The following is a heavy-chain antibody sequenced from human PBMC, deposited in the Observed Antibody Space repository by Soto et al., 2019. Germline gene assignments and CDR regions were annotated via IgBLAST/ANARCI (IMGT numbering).Heavy chain of an antibody. CDR1: GATFSTTG. V-gene: IGHV1-69*12. Sequence: QVQLVQSGAEVRKPGSSLRVSCKSSGATFSTTGISWVRQAPGQGLEWMGGIIPLFGTPKYARKFQGRVSITAEVSITTVYMELNSLMHVDGAVSDCARASYVICGGDPCDRLDSSFDSWGQGSMVIVSS. D-gene: IGHD2-21*02. CDR3: ARASYVICGGDPCDRLDSSFDS. J-gene: IGHJ5*01. CDR2: IIPLFGTP.